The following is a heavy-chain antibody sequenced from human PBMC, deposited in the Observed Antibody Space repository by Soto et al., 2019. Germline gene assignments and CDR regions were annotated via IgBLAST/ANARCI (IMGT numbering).Heavy chain of an antibody. CDR2: ISSSSSYI. V-gene: IGHV3-21*01. D-gene: IGHD2-15*01. CDR1: GFTFSSYS. CDR3: ARDSNCSGGSCSPLDYYYYMDV. Sequence: PGGSLRLSCAASGFTFSSYSMNWVRQAPGKGLEWVSSISSSSSYIYYADSVKGRFTISRDNAKNSLYLQMNSLRAEDTAVYYCARDSNCSGGSCSPLDYYYYMDVWGKGTTVTVSS. J-gene: IGHJ6*03.